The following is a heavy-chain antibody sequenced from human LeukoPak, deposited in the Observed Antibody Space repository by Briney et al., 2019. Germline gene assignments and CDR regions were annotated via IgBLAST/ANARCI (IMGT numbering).Heavy chain of an antibody. J-gene: IGHJ4*02. CDR2: IKQAGSEN. CDR3: ARDSNAWGF. CDR1: GFIFSSYW. V-gene: IGHV3-7*01. D-gene: IGHD3-16*01. Sequence: GGSLRLSCAASGFIFSSYWMTWVRQAPGKGLEWVANIKQAGSENSYVDSVKGRFTISRDNAKNSLYLQMNSLRAEDTAVYYCARDSNAWGFWGQGTLVTVAS.